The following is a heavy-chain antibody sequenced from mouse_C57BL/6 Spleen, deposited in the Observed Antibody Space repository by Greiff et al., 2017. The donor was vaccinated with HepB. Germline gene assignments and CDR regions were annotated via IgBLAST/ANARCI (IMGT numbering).Heavy chain of an antibody. V-gene: IGHV1-81*01. CDR1: GYTFTSYG. CDR3: ARTLAPSTVGGGGGFAY. J-gene: IGHJ3*01. CDR2: ISPRSGTT. D-gene: IGHD1-1*01. Sequence: VQLQQSGAELARPGASVKLSCKASGYTFTSYGISWVKQRTGQGLEWIGEISPRSGTTYYNEKFKGKATLTADKSSSTAYMELRSLTSEDSAVYFCARTLAPSTVGGGGGFAYGGQGTRVTVSA.